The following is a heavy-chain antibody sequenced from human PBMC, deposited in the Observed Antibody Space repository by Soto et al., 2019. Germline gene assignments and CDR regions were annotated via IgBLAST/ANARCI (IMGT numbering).Heavy chain of an antibody. V-gene: IGHV4-59*01. CDR2: IYYSGST. Sequence: SETLSLTCTVSGGSINDFYWSWIRQPPGKGLEWIGYIYYSGSTDYNPSLKGRVTISVDTSKNQFSLKLRSVTAANTAVYYCARVGGVAARTFDYWGQGTLVTVSS. J-gene: IGHJ4*02. CDR3: ARVGGVAARTFDY. D-gene: IGHD6-6*01. CDR1: GGSINDFY.